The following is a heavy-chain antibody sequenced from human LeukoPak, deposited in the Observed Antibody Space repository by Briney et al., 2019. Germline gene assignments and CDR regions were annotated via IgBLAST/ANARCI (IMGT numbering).Heavy chain of an antibody. J-gene: IGHJ4*02. D-gene: IGHD3-10*01. CDR3: AGGEPQIIWFGENYFDY. Sequence: PSETLSLTCAVYGGSFSGYYWSWIRQPPGKGLEWIGEINHSGSTNYNPSLKSRVTISVDTSKNQFSSKLSSVTAADTAVYYCAGGEPQIIWFGENYFDYWGQGTLVTVSS. CDR1: GGSFSGYY. CDR2: INHSGST. V-gene: IGHV4-34*01.